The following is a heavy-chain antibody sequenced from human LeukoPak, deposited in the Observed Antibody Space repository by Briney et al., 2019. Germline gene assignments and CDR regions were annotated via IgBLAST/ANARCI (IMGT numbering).Heavy chain of an antibody. CDR1: GGSLSGYY. V-gene: IGHV4-34*01. CDR3: ARSGTMVVMRPMYY. J-gene: IGHJ4*02. D-gene: IGHD4-23*01. CDR2: INHSGST. Sequence: SETLSLTCAVYGGSLSGYYWSWIRQPPGKGLEWIGEINHSGSTNYNPSLKSRVTISVDTSKNQFSLKLSSVTAADTAVYYCARSGTMVVMRPMYYWGQGTLVTVSS.